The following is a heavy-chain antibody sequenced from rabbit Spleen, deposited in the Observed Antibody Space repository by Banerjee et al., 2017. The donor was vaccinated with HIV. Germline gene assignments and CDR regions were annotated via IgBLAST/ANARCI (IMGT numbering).Heavy chain of an antibody. D-gene: IGHD8-1*01. J-gene: IGHJ6*01. Sequence: QEQLVESGGGLVQPEGSLTLTCTASGFSFSGGYDMCWVRQAPGKGLEWIGCIDAGSTGIAYYANWAKGRFTCSKTSSTTVTLQMTRLTAADTATYFCARDTGSSFSSYGMDLWGQGTLVTVS. CDR2: IDAGSTGIA. CDR3: ARDTGSSFSSYGMDL. V-gene: IGHV1S45*01. CDR1: GFSFSGGYD.